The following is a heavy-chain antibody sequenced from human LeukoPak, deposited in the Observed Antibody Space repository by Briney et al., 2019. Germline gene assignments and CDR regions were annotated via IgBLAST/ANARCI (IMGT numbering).Heavy chain of an antibody. D-gene: IGHD5-12*01. Sequence: GGSLRLSCAVSGFNLSNYDMDWVRQAPGKGLEWVAVIWDDGSNKYYEESVKGRFIISRDISKKMLYLQMNSLRAEDTAVYYCARGGGYGGYDYSYYFDYWGQGTLVTVSS. CDR3: ARGGGYGGYDYSYYFDY. CDR2: IWDDGSNK. CDR1: GFNLSNYD. V-gene: IGHV3-33*01. J-gene: IGHJ4*02.